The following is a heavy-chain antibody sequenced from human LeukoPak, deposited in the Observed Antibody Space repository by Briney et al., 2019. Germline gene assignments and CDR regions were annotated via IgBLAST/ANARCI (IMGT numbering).Heavy chain of an antibody. CDR3: ASLYNSGSYYSELLVDY. V-gene: IGHV3-30*01. CDR1: GFTFSSYA. Sequence: LSGGSLRLSCAASGFTFSSYAMHWVRQAPGKGLEWVAVISYDGSNKYYADSVKGRFTISRDNSKNTLYLQMNSLRAEDTAVYYCASLYNSGSYYSELLVDYWGQGTLVTVSS. CDR2: ISYDGSNK. D-gene: IGHD1-26*01. J-gene: IGHJ4*02.